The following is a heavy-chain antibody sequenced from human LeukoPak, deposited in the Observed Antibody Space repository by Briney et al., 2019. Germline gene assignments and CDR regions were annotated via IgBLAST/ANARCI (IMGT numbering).Heavy chain of an antibody. CDR2: IRYDLSNK. D-gene: IGHD6-6*01. V-gene: IGHV3-30*02. CDR1: GFTFRIYG. CDR3: VKHDSSFPY. J-gene: IGHJ4*02. Sequence: GGSLRLSCAASGFTFRIYGMHWVRQAPGKGLEWVAFIRYDLSNKFYTDSEKRLSHISRDHSKHTLYLQMNSLRGDDTAVYYCVKHDSSFPYWGQGTLVTVSS.